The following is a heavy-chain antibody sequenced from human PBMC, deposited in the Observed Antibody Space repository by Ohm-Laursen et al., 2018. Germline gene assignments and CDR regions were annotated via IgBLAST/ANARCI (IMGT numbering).Heavy chain of an antibody. V-gene: IGHV3-23*01. CDR3: AKGRLSVTTSYFDY. CDR1: GFTFSSYA. Sequence: SLRLSCAASGFTFSSYAMSWVRQAPGKGLEWVSAISGSGGSTYYVDSVKGRFTISRDNSKNTLYLQMNSLRAEDTAVYYCAKGRLSVTTSYFDYWGQGTLVTVSS. J-gene: IGHJ4*02. D-gene: IGHD4-17*01. CDR2: ISGSGGST.